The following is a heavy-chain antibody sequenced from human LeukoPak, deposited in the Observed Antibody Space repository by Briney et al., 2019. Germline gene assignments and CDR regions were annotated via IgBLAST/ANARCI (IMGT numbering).Heavy chain of an antibody. Sequence: EVSVKVSCKAFGYTFTGYWMHWVRQAPGQGPEWMGVISPSGGSTIYAQKFKGRVTLTRDMSTSTDYLELSSLRSEDTAVYYCARDNSVRDEAWWFNPWGQGTLVTVSS. CDR2: ISPSGGST. D-gene: IGHD5-24*01. V-gene: IGHV1-46*01. CDR3: ARDNSVRDEAWWFNP. J-gene: IGHJ5*02. CDR1: GYTFTGYW.